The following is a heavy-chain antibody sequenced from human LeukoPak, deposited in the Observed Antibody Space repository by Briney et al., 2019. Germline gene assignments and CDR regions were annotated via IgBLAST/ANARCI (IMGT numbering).Heavy chain of an antibody. CDR1: GYTFTGYY. CDR2: INPNSGGT. CDR3: ASRTGDRDGYFDL. J-gene: IGHJ2*01. D-gene: IGHD7-27*01. Sequence: ASVKVSCKASGYTFTGYYMHWVRQAPGQGLEWMGWINPNSGGTNYAQKFQGRVTMTRDTSISTAYMELSRLRSDDTAVYYCASRTGDRDGYFDLWGRGTLVTVSS. V-gene: IGHV1-2*02.